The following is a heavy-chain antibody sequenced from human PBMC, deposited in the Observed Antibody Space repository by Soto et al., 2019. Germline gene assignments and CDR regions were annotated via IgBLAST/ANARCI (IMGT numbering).Heavy chain of an antibody. Sequence: QVQLVESGGGGVQPGRSLRLSCEASGFTFSSYGMHWVRQAPGKGLEWVAVIWYDGSNKYYADSVKGRFTISRDNSKNTLYLQMNSLRAEDTAVYYCARDRKAARYFDYWGQGTLVTVSS. CDR3: ARDRKAARYFDY. J-gene: IGHJ4*02. D-gene: IGHD2-15*01. V-gene: IGHV3-33*01. CDR2: IWYDGSNK. CDR1: GFTFSSYG.